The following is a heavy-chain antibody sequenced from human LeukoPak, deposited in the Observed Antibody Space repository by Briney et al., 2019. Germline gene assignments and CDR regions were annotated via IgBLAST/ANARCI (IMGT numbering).Heavy chain of an antibody. CDR1: GFTFSSYA. Sequence: GGSRRLSCAASGFTFSSYAMNWVRQAPGKGLEWVSATGSTGVSTFYADSVKGRFTVSRDNSKNTLSLQMNSLRAEDTAVYYCAKDPGVVPAHYFDYWGQGILVTVSS. CDR3: AKDPGVVPAHYFDY. J-gene: IGHJ4*02. D-gene: IGHD2-2*01. CDR2: TGSTGVST. V-gene: IGHV3-23*01.